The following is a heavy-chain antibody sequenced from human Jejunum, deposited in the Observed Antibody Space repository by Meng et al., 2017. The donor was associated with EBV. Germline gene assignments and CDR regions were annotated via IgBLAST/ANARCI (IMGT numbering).Heavy chain of an antibody. Sequence: QVRLQESGPGLLKPSQTLFLTRVVSGGSISGGGYYWSWIGQPPGKGLEWIGYIQYNGATYYNPSLKSRLTMAVDTSKNQFSLKLSSVTAADTAVYYCARVNGYCSEGTCYYLDYWGQGTLVTVAS. D-gene: IGHD2-15*01. J-gene: IGHJ4*02. CDR1: GGSISGGGYY. V-gene: IGHV4-30-4*01. CDR3: ARVNGYCSEGTCYYLDY. CDR2: IQYNGAT.